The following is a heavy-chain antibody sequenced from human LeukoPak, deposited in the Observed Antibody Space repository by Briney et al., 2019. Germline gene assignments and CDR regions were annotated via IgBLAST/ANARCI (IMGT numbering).Heavy chain of an antibody. CDR1: GGSISSYY. CDR3: ARGYSGSYGRFDY. J-gene: IGHJ4*02. CDR2: IYYSGST. Sequence: SETLSLTCTVSGGSISSYYWSWIRQPPGKGLEWIGYIYYSGSTSYNPSLKSRVTISIDTSKNQFSLKLSSVTAADTAVYYCARGYSGSYGRFDYWGQGTLVTVSS. V-gene: IGHV4-59*01. D-gene: IGHD1-26*01.